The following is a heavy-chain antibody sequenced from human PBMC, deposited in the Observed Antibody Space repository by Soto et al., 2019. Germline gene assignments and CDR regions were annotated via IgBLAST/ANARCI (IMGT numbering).Heavy chain of an antibody. CDR2: ISAYNGNT. CDR1: GYTFTNYG. V-gene: IGHV1-18*01. CDR3: ARCYCSVGSCYSCWHFDL. J-gene: IGHJ2*01. Sequence: QVQLVQSGSEVKKPGASVKVSCKASGYTFTNYGMSWVRQAPGQGLEWMGWISAYNGNTNHAQNCQGRVTITTDTSTNTAYMELRSLRSDDTAVYYCARCYCSVGSCYSCWHFDLWGRGALVTVSS. D-gene: IGHD2-15*01.